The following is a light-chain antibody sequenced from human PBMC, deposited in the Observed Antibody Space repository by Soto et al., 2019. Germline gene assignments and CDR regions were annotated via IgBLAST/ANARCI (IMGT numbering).Light chain of an antibody. Sequence: DIQMTQSPSTLSASVGDRVTITCRASQSVDTCLAWYQQKPGKAPHLLIYKASSLETGFPSRFSGSGSVTEFTLIISSLHPDDFATYYCQQFYRYPWTFGQGTKLEIK. CDR1: QSVDTC. CDR2: KAS. CDR3: QQFYRYPWT. J-gene: IGKJ1*01. V-gene: IGKV1-5*03.